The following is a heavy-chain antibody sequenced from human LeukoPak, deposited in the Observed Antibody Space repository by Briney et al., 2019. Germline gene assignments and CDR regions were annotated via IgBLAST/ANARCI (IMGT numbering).Heavy chain of an antibody. Sequence: SETLSLTCAVYGGSFSGYYWSWIRQPPGKGLEWIGEINHSGSTNYNPSLKSRVTISVDTSKNQFSLKLSSVTAADTAVYYCARHRGVNYYYMDVWGKGTTVTVSS. CDR1: GGSFSGYY. CDR2: INHSGST. J-gene: IGHJ6*03. D-gene: IGHD3-10*01. V-gene: IGHV4-34*01. CDR3: ARHRGVNYYYMDV.